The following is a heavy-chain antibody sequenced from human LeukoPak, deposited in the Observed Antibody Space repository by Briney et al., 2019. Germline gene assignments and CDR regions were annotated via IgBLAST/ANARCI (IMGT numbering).Heavy chain of an antibody. CDR1: GGSFSGYY. CDR2: IYYSGST. J-gene: IGHJ5*02. D-gene: IGHD2-2*01. V-gene: IGHV4-34*01. CDR3: ARQSPLGYCTSTSCSILNWFDP. Sequence: PSETLSLTCAVYGGSFSGYYWSWIRQPPGKGLEWIGSIYYSGSTHYNPSLKSRVTMSIDTSKNQFSLKLRSVTAADTAVYYCARQSPLGYCTSTSCSILNWFDPWGQGTLVTVSS.